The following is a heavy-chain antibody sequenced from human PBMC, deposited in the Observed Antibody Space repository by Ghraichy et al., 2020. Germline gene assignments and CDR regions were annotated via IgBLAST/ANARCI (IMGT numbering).Heavy chain of an antibody. CDR1: GFNFRYYA. CDR2: INIGGENT. Sequence: GGSLRLSCSASGFNFRYYAMHWVRQTPGKELEFVSAINIGGENTYYAGSVRDRFTISRDNSKNILSLHMSSLRPEDTAVYYCVKGWVQGGNSWGQGTLVTVSS. CDR3: VKGWVQGGNS. V-gene: IGHV3-64D*08. D-gene: IGHD3-10*01. J-gene: IGHJ4*02.